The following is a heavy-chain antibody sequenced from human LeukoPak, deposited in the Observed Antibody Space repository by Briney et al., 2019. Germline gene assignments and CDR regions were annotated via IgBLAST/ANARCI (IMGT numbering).Heavy chain of an antibody. D-gene: IGHD1-26*01. CDR2: ISSSGTSM. CDR1: GFTFSSCE. CDR3: ARVLGIVGG. V-gene: IGHV3-48*03. J-gene: IGHJ4*02. Sequence: PGGSLRLSCAASGFTFSSCEMNWVRQAPGKGLEWVSYISSSGTSMYYADSVKGRFTISRDNAKNSLYLQMNSLRADDTAVYYCARVLGIVGGWGQGTLVTVSS.